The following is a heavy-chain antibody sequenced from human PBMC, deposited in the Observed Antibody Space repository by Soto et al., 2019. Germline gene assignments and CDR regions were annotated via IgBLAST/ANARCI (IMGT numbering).Heavy chain of an antibody. D-gene: IGHD6-19*01. CDR2: IYPGDSDT. Sequence: PGESLKISCKGSGYSFTSYWIGWVRQMPGKGLEWMGIIYPGDSDTRYSPSFQGQVTISADKSISTAYLQWSSLKASDTAMYYCARIILDRSGWLGFDYWGQGTPVTVSS. V-gene: IGHV5-51*01. CDR3: ARIILDRSGWLGFDY. J-gene: IGHJ4*02. CDR1: GYSFTSYW.